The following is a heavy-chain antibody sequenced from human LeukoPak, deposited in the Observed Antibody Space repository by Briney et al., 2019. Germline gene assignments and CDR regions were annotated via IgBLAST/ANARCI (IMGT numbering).Heavy chain of an antibody. CDR3: AKDLPRLWFGLSTGSVLDY. J-gene: IGHJ4*02. CDR1: GFTFSSYG. Sequence: GGSLRLSCAASGFTFSSYGMHWVRQAPGKGLEWGAVISYDGSNKYYADSVKGRFTISRDNSKNTLYLQMNSLRAEDTAVYYCAKDLPRLWFGLSTGSVLDYWGQGTLVTVSS. D-gene: IGHD3-10*01. CDR2: ISYDGSNK. V-gene: IGHV3-30*18.